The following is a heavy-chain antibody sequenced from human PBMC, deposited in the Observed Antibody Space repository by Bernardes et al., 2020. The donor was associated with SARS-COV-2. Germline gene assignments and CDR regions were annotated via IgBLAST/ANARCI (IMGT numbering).Heavy chain of an antibody. D-gene: IGHD3-22*01. CDR2: ISGSGGST. Sequence: GGSLRLSCAASGFTFSSYAMSWVRQAPGKGLEWVSAISGSGGSTYYADSVKGRFTISRDNSKNTLYLQMNSLRAEDTAVYYCATHYYDGRGGPIYGPFDYWGQGTLVTVSS. CDR3: ATHYYDGRGGPIYGPFDY. V-gene: IGHV3-23*01. J-gene: IGHJ4*02. CDR1: GFTFSSYA.